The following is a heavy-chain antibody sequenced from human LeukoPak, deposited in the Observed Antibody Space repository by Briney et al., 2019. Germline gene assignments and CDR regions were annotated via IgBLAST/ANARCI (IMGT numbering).Heavy chain of an antibody. D-gene: IGHD6-13*01. Sequence: ASVEVSCKASGGTFSSYAISWVRQAPGQGLEWMGGIIPIFGTANYAQKFQGRVTITADESTSTAYMELSSLRSEDTAVYYCARDIRIAAAGLNWFDPWGQGTLVTVSS. CDR1: GGTFSSYA. CDR2: IIPIFGTA. CDR3: ARDIRIAAAGLNWFDP. V-gene: IGHV1-69*01. J-gene: IGHJ5*02.